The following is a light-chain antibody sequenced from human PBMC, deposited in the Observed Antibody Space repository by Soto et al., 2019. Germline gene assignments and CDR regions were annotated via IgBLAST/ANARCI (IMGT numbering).Light chain of an antibody. Sequence: EIVLTQSPGTLSLSPGERATLSCWASQSVSSSYLAWYQQKPGQAPRLLIYGASSRATGIPDRFSGRGSGTDFTLTISRLEPEDFAVYYCQQYGSSPPITFGQGTRLEIK. V-gene: IGKV3-20*01. J-gene: IGKJ5*01. CDR2: GAS. CDR3: QQYGSSPPIT. CDR1: QSVSSSY.